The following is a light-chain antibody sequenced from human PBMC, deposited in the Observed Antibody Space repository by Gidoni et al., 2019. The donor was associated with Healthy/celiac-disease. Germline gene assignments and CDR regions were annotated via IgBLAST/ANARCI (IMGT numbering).Light chain of an antibody. Sequence: DIVMTQSPLSLPVTPGEPASISCRSRQSLLHSNGYNYLDWYLQKPGQSPQLLIYLGSTRASWVPDRFIGSGSGTDFTLKISRVEAADVGVYYCIQALQTPPLTFGQGTKVEIK. J-gene: IGKJ1*01. CDR3: IQALQTPPLT. V-gene: IGKV2-28*01. CDR1: QSLLHSNGYNY. CDR2: LGS.